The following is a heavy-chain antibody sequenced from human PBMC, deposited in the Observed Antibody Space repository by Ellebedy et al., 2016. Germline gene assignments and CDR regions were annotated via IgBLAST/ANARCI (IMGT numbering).Heavy chain of an antibody. CDR3: ARDLAIAEMFIIGDAFDI. CDR1: GFTFSDYY. J-gene: IGHJ3*02. V-gene: IGHV3-11*01. D-gene: IGHD3-10*01. Sequence: GESLKISCAASGFTFSDYYMSWIRQAPGKGLEWVSYISSSGSTIYYADSVKGRFTISRDNAKNSLYLQMNSLRAEDTAVYYCARDLAIAEMFIIGDAFDIWGQGTMVTVSS. CDR2: ISSSGSTI.